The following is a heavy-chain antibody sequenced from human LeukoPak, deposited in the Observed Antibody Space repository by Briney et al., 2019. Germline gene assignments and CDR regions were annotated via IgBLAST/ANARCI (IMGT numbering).Heavy chain of an antibody. D-gene: IGHD3-22*01. CDR3: AKFGGDSSGYYYPTFFDY. V-gene: IGHV3-23*01. Sequence: PGGSLRLSCAASGFTVSSNYMSWVRQAPGKGLEWVSAISGSGGSTYYADSVKGRFTISRDNSKNTLYLQMNSLRAEDTAVYYCAKFGGDSSGYYYPTFFDYWGQGTLVTVSS. CDR2: ISGSGGST. CDR1: GFTVSSNY. J-gene: IGHJ4*02.